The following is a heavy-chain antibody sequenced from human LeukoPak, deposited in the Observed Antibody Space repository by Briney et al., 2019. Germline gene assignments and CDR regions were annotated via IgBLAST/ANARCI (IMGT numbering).Heavy chain of an antibody. D-gene: IGHD3-3*01. CDR1: GFTFSGSA. CDR2: IRSKANSYAT. Sequence: GGSLKLSCAASGFTFSGSAMHWVRQASGKGLEWVGRIRSKANSYATPYAASVKGRFTISRDDSKNTAYLQMNSLKTEDTAVYYCTRLYDFWGGYPDYWGQGTLVTVSS. V-gene: IGHV3-73*01. CDR3: TRLYDFWGGYPDY. J-gene: IGHJ4*02.